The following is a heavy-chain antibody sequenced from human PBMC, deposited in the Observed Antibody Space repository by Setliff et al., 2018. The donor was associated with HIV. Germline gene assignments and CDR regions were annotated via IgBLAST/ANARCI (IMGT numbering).Heavy chain of an antibody. CDR1: GFNFRNAW. Sequence: GGSLRLSCAASGFNFRNAWMSWGRQASGGGLEWVGRIKTKSDGGTTDYAAPVKGRFTISRDDSKNTLYLQMNSLKTEDTAIYYCTVDRRVTMVRGTDYYYYYMDVWGKGTTVTVSS. J-gene: IGHJ6*03. V-gene: IGHV3-15*01. CDR3: TVDRRVTMVRGTDYYYYYMDV. CDR2: IKTKSDGGTT. D-gene: IGHD3-10*01.